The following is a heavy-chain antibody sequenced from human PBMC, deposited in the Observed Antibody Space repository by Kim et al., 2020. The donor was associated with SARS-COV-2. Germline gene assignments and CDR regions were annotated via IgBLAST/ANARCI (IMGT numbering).Heavy chain of an antibody. J-gene: IGHJ6*02. CDR3: ARGRGPRYYYYYGMDV. CDR2: ISAYNGNT. V-gene: IGHV1-18*04. Sequence: ASVKVSCKASGYTFTSYGISWVRQAPGQGLEWMGWISAYNGNTNYAQKLQGRVTMTTDTSTSTAYMELRSLRSDDTAVYYCARGRGPRYYYYYGMDVWGQGTTVTVSS. CDR1: GYTFTSYG. D-gene: IGHD3-10*01.